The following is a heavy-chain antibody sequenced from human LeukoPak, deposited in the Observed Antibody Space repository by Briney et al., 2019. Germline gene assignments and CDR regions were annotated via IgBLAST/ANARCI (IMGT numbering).Heavy chain of an antibody. V-gene: IGHV3-30*04. J-gene: IGHJ4*02. CDR3: ARGRSGDIVATTFDY. Sequence: GGSLRLSCAASGFTFSSYAMHWVRQAPGKGLEWVAVISYDGSNEYYADSVKGRFTVSRDNSKNTLYLQMNSLRAEDTAVYYCARGRSGDIVATTFDYWGQGTLVTVSS. D-gene: IGHD5-12*01. CDR1: GFTFSSYA. CDR2: ISYDGSNE.